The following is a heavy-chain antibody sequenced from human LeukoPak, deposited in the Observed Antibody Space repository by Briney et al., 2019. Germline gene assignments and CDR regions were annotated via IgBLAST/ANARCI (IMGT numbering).Heavy chain of an antibody. Sequence: SETLSLTCTVSGGSISSYYWSWIRQPPGKGLERIGYIYYSGSTNYNPSLKSRVTISVDTSKNQFSLKLSSVTAADTAVYYCARHYPPMDYYDSSGYYYDAFDIWGQGTMVTVSS. CDR3: ARHYPPMDYYDSSGYYYDAFDI. V-gene: IGHV4-59*08. D-gene: IGHD3-22*01. CDR1: GGSISSYY. CDR2: IYYSGST. J-gene: IGHJ3*02.